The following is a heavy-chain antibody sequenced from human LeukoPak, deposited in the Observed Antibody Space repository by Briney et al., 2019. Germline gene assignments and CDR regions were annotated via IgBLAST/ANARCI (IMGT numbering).Heavy chain of an antibody. CDR2: IHYSGTT. J-gene: IGHJ6*03. CDR1: GASMSGYY. CDR3: ARGTQDYTNYRRYYYYMDV. Sequence: SETLSLTCSVSGASMSGYYWSWVRQSPGGGLDWIGPIHYSGTTNYNPSVETRVTVSVDSAKTQFSLRLSSVTAADTAVYYCARGTQDYTNYRRYYYYMDVWGKGTPVTVSS. V-gene: IGHV4-59*13. D-gene: IGHD4-11*01.